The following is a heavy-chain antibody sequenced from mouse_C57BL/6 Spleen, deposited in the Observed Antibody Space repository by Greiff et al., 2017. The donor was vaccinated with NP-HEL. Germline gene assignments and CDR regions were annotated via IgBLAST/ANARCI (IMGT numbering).Heavy chain of an antibody. J-gene: IGHJ2*01. Sequence: VQLQQSGAELVRPGASVTLSCKASGYTFTDYEMHWVKQTPVHGLEWIGAIDPETGGTAYNQKFKGKAILTADKSSSTAYMELRSLTSEDSAVYYCTRWSPIITTNYFDYWGQGTTLTVSS. CDR2: IDPETGGT. V-gene: IGHV1-15*01. CDR1: GYTFTDYE. CDR3: TRWSPIITTNYFDY. D-gene: IGHD1-1*01.